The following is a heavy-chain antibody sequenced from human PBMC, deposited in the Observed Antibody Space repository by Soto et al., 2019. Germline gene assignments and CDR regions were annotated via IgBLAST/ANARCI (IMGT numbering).Heavy chain of an antibody. J-gene: IGHJ4*02. CDR2: IIPVFDTV. CDR3: ARGGSGYVWLNDF. CDR1: GGLFSSYA. V-gene: IGHV1-69*01. D-gene: IGHD3-22*01. Sequence: QEQLVQSGAEVKKSGSSVKVSCKDTGGLFSSYAVSWVRQAPGQGLEWMGGIIPVFDTVYYAQKFQGRVTITADESTNTAYMEVSSLRSEDTAMYYCARGGSGYVWLNDFWGQGTLVTVSS.